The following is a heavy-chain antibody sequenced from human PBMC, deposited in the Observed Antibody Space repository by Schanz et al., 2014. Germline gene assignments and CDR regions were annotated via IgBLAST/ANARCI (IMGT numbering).Heavy chain of an antibody. V-gene: IGHV1-18*01. CDR3: ARRAYSRSSVGNFDY. J-gene: IGHJ4*02. D-gene: IGHD6-6*01. CDR2: IGGSHGNT. Sequence: QVQLVQSGAEVKKPGASVKVSCKASGYTFTRSGISWVRQAPGQGLEWMGWIGGSHGNTNFAQKFQGRVTLTTDTSTSTVYMELRSLTSDDTAVYYCARRAYSRSSVGNFDYWGLGTLVTVSS. CDR1: GYTFTRSG.